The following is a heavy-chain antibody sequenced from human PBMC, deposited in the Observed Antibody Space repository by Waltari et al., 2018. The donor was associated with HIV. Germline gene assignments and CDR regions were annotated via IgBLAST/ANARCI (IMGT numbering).Heavy chain of an antibody. CDR3: ARYSSAWTGFDY. D-gene: IGHD6-19*01. Sequence: QVQLQESGPGLVKPSETLSLICPVSGGSISNYYWGWTRHPPGKGLEESGYIYYTGSPDYNPSLTSRVTISVDTSKNQFSLKLTSVTAADTAQYYCARYSSAWTGFDYWGQGTLVTVSS. CDR1: GGSISNYY. CDR2: IYYTGSP. J-gene: IGHJ4*02. V-gene: IGHV4-59*01.